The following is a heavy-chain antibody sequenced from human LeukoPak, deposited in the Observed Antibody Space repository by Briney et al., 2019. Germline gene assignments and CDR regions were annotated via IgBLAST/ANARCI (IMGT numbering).Heavy chain of an antibody. J-gene: IGHJ6*02. CDR2: ISYDGSNQ. CDR3: ARDLYTYYYDSSGFYYYYGMDV. Sequence: GGSLRLSCAASGFTFSSYAMHWVRQAPGKGLEWVAVISYDGSNQYYADSVKGRFTISRDNSKNTLYLQMNSLRAEDTAVYYCARDLYTYYYDSSGFYYYYGMDVWGQGTTVTVSS. D-gene: IGHD3-22*01. CDR1: GFTFSSYA. V-gene: IGHV3-30-3*01.